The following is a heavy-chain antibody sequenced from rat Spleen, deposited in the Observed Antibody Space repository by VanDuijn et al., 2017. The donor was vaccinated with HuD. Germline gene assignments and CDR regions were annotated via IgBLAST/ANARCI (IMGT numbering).Heavy chain of an antibody. CDR2: ISTGGGNT. D-gene: IGHD5-1*01. CDR1: GFTFSNYG. J-gene: IGHJ2*01. V-gene: IGHV5S13*01. Sequence: EVQLVESGGGLVQPGRSLKLSCAASGFTFSNYGMAWVRQAPTKGLEWVASISTGGGNTYYRDSVKGRFTISRDSAKNTLFLQMDSLRSEDTATYYCASGSFDYWGQGVMVTVSS. CDR3: ASGSFDY.